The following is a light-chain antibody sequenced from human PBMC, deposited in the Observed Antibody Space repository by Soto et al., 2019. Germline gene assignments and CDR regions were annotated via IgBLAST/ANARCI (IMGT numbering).Light chain of an antibody. CDR3: CSYAGSGTFV. CDR2: DDT. Sequence: QSALTQPASVSGSPGQSITISCTGTSRDVGSYDLVSWYQQPPGKAPKLMCYDDTKRPSGISTRFSGSKSGNAASLTISGLHAEDEADYYCCSYAGSGTFVFGTGTKVTVL. CDR1: SRDVGSYDL. V-gene: IGLV2-23*01. J-gene: IGLJ1*01.